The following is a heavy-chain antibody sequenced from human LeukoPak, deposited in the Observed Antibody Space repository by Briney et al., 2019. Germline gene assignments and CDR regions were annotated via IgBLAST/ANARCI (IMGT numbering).Heavy chain of an antibody. CDR2: ISSSRSYI. J-gene: IGHJ5*02. Sequence: GGSLRLSCAASGFTFSSYSMNWVRQAPGKGLEWVSSISSSRSYIYYADSVKGRFTISRDNAKNSLYLQMNSLRAEDTAVYYCARDLGGGAYDYSNETNWFDPWGQGTLVTVSS. V-gene: IGHV3-21*01. CDR3: ARDLGGGAYDYSNETNWFDP. D-gene: IGHD4-11*01. CDR1: GFTFSSYS.